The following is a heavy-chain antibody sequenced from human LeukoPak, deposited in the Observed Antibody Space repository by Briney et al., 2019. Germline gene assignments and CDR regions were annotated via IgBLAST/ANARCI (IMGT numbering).Heavy chain of an antibody. Sequence: GGSLRLSCAASGFTFSTYAMSWVRQAPGKGLEWVSAISDSGGSTYFADSVKGRITISRDNSKNTLYLQMNSLRAEDTAVYYCARGWLALFDYWGQGTLVTVSS. V-gene: IGHV3-23*01. D-gene: IGHD5-24*01. CDR3: ARGWLALFDY. J-gene: IGHJ4*02. CDR1: GFTFSTYA. CDR2: ISDSGGST.